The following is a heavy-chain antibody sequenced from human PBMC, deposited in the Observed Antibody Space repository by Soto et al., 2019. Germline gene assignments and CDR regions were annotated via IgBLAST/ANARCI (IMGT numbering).Heavy chain of an antibody. CDR3: ATVVEMATVFDY. Sequence: ASVKVSCKVSGYTLTELSMHWVRQAPGKGLEWMGGFDPEDGETIYAQKFQGRVTMTEDTSTDTAYMELSSLRSEDTAVYYCATVVEMATVFDYWGQGTLVTVPQ. V-gene: IGHV1-24*01. CDR2: FDPEDGET. CDR1: GYTLTELS. J-gene: IGHJ4*02. D-gene: IGHD4-4*01.